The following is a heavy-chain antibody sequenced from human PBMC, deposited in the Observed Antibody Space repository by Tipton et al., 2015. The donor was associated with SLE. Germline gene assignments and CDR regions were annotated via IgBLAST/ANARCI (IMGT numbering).Heavy chain of an antibody. CDR3: VRDYKMWGSSETFDY. CDR1: GFSFSNYW. Sequence: SLRLSCAASGFSFSNYWMHWVRQAPGKGLMCVSRINSDGSNIAYADSVQGRFIISRDNAKNTLYLQMSSLRGDDTAVYYCVRDYKMWGSSETFDYWGQGTLVTVSS. V-gene: IGHV3-74*01. J-gene: IGHJ4*02. D-gene: IGHD2-2*01. CDR2: INSDGSNI.